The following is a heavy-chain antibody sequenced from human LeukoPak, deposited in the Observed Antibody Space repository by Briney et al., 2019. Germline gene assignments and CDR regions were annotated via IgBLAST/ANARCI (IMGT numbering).Heavy chain of an antibody. D-gene: IGHD6-13*01. CDR1: GGSISSSSYN. V-gene: IGHV4-39*01. CDR3: ARPPGIAAAWFDP. CDR2: IDNIGST. Sequence: SETLSLTCTVSGGSISSSSYNWAWIRQPPGKGLEWIGNIDNIGSTYYNPSLQSRVTISVDKSKDQLSLKLNSVTAADTAMYYCARPPGIAAAWFDPWGQGTLVTVSS. J-gene: IGHJ5*02.